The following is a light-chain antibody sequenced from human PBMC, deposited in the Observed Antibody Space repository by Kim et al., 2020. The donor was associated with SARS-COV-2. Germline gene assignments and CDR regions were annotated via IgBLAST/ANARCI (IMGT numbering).Light chain of an antibody. CDR1: QTVSSGC. J-gene: IGKJ4*01. V-gene: IGKV3-20*01. CDR3: QQYGSSPRT. CDR2: GAS. Sequence: EIVLTQSPGTLSLSPGERATLSCRASQTVSSGCLAWYQQKPGQAPRLLIYGASSRAIGIPDRFSGSGSGTDFTLTISGLEAEDFAVYYCQQYGSSPRTFGGGTKVDIK.